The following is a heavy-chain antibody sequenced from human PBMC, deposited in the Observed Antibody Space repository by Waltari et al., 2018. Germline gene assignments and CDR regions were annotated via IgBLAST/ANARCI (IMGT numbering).Heavy chain of an antibody. CDR1: GFTFSSYS. D-gene: IGHD6-13*01. CDR2: ISSSRSYI. Sequence: EVQLVESGGGLVKPGGSLRLSCAASGFTFSSYSMNWVRQAPGKGLEWVSSISSSRSYIYYADSVKGRFTISRDNAKNSLYLQMNSLRAEDTAVYYCARAIAAAGSTPSHWGQGTLVTVSS. J-gene: IGHJ4*02. CDR3: ARAIAAAGSTPSH. V-gene: IGHV3-21*01.